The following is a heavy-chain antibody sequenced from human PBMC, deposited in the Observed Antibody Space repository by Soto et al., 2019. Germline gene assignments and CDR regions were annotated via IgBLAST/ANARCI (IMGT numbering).Heavy chain of an antibody. Sequence: QVQLVQSGAEVKKPGASVKVSCKASGYTFTSNDINWVRQATGQGLEWMGWMNPNSGNTGYAQKLQGRDTMTRNTAISTAYRELSSLISDDTSVYFCARGTRVVSLWGQGTMVTVSS. V-gene: IGHV1-8*01. J-gene: IGHJ3*01. CDR2: MNPNSGNT. D-gene: IGHD3-16*02. CDR1: GYTFTSND. CDR3: ARGTRVVSL.